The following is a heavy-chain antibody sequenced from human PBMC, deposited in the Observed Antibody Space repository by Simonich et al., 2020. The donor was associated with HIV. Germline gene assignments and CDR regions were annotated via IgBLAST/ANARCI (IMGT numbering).Heavy chain of an antibody. D-gene: IGHD3-10*01. J-gene: IGHJ4*02. V-gene: IGHV3-9*01. Sequence: EVQLVESGGGLVQPGRSLRLSCAASGFTFDDYAMHWVRQAPGKDLWVVSGIIWNSGSIGHADSVKGRFTISRDNANNSLYLQMNSLRAEDTALYYCAKDKGAYYGSGSPVYWGQGTLVTVSS. CDR2: IIWNSGSI. CDR1: GFTFDDYA. CDR3: AKDKGAYYGSGSPVY.